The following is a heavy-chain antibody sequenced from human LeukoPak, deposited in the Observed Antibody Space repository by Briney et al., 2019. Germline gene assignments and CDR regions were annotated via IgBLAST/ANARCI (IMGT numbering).Heavy chain of an antibody. V-gene: IGHV4-30-4*08. J-gene: IGHJ4*02. D-gene: IGHD1-26*01. CDR2: IYYSGST. CDR1: GGSISSGDYY. Sequence: PSQTLSLTCTVSGGSISSGDYYSGWIRHPPGKGLEWVGHIYYSGSTYYNPYLKTRVTISVDTSKNQFSLKLSSVTAADTAVYYCARDWVGATGNFDYWGQGTLVTVSS. CDR3: ARDWVGATGNFDY.